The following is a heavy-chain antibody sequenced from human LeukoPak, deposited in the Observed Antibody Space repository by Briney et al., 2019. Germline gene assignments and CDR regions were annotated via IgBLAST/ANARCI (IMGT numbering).Heavy chain of an antibody. CDR2: IYYSGST. J-gene: IGHJ4*02. CDR1: GGSISSSSYY. CDR3: ARSGGWGLIDY. Sequence: TETLSLICTVSGGSISSSSYYWGWIRQPPGKGLEWIGSIYYSGSTYYNPSLKSRVTISVDTSKNQFSLKLSSVTAADTAVYYCARSGGWGLIDYWGQGTLVTVSS. V-gene: IGHV4-39*01. D-gene: IGHD6-19*01.